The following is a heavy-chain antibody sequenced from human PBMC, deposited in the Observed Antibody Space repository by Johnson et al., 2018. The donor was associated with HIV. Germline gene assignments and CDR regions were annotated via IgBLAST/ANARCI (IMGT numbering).Heavy chain of an antibody. D-gene: IGHD6-19*01. V-gene: IGHV3-11*04. Sequence: QVQLVESGGGLVQPGGSLRLSCAASGFTFSDYYMSWIRQAPGKGLEWVSYISSSCNTIYYADSVKGRFTVSRDNSKNTVYLQMNSLRDEDTAVYYCAKGMGQWLARGAFDIWGQGTMVTVSS. CDR1: GFTFSDYY. CDR2: ISSSCNTI. CDR3: AKGMGQWLARGAFDI. J-gene: IGHJ3*02.